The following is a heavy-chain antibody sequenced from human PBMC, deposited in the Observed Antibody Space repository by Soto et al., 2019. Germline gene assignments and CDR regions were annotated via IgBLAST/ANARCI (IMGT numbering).Heavy chain of an antibody. V-gene: IGHV3-43*01. D-gene: IGHD3-16*01. Sequence: GESLKISCAASGFRFDEYNMHWVRQAPGKGLEWLSLITWNGANTYYADSVKGRFTIPRDGTTKSVSLQMTSLKREDTGLYYCASETLSYGSALDVWGQGTTVTVSS. J-gene: IGHJ6*02. CDR1: GFRFDEYN. CDR3: ASETLSYGSALDV. CDR2: ITWNGANT.